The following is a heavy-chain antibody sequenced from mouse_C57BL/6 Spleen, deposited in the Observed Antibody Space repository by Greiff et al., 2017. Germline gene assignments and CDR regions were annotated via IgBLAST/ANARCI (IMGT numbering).Heavy chain of an antibody. CDR1: GYTFTSYW. Sequence: QVQLQQPVAELVMPGASVKLSCKASGYTFTSYWMHWVKQRPGQGLEWIGEIDPSDSYTNYNQKFKGKSTLTVDKSSSTAYMQLSSLTSEDSAVYCCAVYYGNPWFAYWGQGTLVTVSA. D-gene: IGHD2-1*01. J-gene: IGHJ3*01. CDR2: IDPSDSYT. V-gene: IGHV1-69*01. CDR3: AVYYGNPWFAY.